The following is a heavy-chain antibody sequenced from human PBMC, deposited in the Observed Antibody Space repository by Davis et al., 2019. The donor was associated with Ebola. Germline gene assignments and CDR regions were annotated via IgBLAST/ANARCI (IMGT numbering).Heavy chain of an antibody. CDR2: IRSKANSYAT. V-gene: IGHV3-73*01. CDR3: TRPGTTVTTLSYYYGMDV. D-gene: IGHD4-17*01. J-gene: IGHJ6*02. Sequence: GESLKISCAASGFTFSGSAMHWVRQASGKGLEWVGRIRSKANSYATAYAASVKGRFTISRDDSKNTAYLQMKSLKTEDTAVYYCTRPGTTVTTLSYYYGMDVWGQGTTVTVSS. CDR1: GFTFSGSA.